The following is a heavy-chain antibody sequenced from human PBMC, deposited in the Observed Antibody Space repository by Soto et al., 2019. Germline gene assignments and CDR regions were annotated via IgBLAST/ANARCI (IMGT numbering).Heavy chain of an antibody. CDR1: GFTFNNYG. CDR2: IWYDGSNE. CDR3: ARDDYSGLGSHYIYYYYGMDV. Sequence: PGGSLRLSCAASGFTFNNYGMHWVRQAPGKGLEWVAVIWYDGSNENYADSVKGRFTTSRDNSKNTLYLQMSSLRAEDTAVYYCARDDYSGLGSHYIYYYYGMDVWGQGTTVTVSS. D-gene: IGHD3-10*01. J-gene: IGHJ6*02. V-gene: IGHV3-33*01.